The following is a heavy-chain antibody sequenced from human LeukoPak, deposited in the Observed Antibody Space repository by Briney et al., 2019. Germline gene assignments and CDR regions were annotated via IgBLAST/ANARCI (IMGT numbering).Heavy chain of an antibody. D-gene: IGHD6-6*01. J-gene: IGHJ5*02. CDR2: MNPNSGNT. CDR1: GGTFSSYA. CDR3: ARGSPRAIAADWFDP. V-gene: IGHV1-8*02. Sequence: ASVKVSCKASGGTFSSYAISWVRQAPGQGLEWMGWMNPNSGNTGYAQKFQGRVTMTRNTSISTAYMELSSLRSEDTAVYYCARGSPRAIAADWFDPWGQGTLVTVSS.